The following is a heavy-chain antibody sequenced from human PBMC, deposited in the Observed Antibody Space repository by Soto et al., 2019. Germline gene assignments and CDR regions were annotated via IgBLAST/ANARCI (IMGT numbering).Heavy chain of an antibody. CDR1: VASVSGFY. CDR3: VRDGTKTLRDWFDP. J-gene: IGHJ5*02. D-gene: IGHD1-1*01. V-gene: IGHV4-4*07. CDR2: IYATGTT. Sequence: PSESLSITCTVSVASVSGFYWSWIRKSAGKGLEWIGRIYATGTTDYNPSLKSRVMMSVDTSKKQFSLKLRSVTAADTAVYYCVRDGTKTLRDWFDPWGQGISVTVSS.